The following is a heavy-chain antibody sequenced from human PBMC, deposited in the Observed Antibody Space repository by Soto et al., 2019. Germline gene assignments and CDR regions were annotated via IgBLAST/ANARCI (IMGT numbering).Heavy chain of an antibody. CDR1: GYSFTTSG. CDR2: ISTYNGNT. Sequence: QAQLVQSGAEVKEPGASVKVSCKASGYSFTTSGITWVRQAPGQGLEWMGWISTYNGNTNYAQKLQDRVTLTTDTSTSTAYMKLRSLRSDDTAVYYCARRLYGDYDYWGQATLVTVSS. J-gene: IGHJ4*02. D-gene: IGHD4-17*01. CDR3: ARRLYGDYDY. V-gene: IGHV1-18*01.